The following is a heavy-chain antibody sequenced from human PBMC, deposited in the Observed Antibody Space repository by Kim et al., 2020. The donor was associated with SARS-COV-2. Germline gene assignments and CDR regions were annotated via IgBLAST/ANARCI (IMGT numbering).Heavy chain of an antibody. Sequence: QKFQGRVTTTRDTSTSTVYMELSSLRSEDTAMCYCARDVVLVPAAMGLDYWGQGTLVTVSS. J-gene: IGHJ4*02. V-gene: IGHV1-46*01. CDR3: ARDVVLVPAAMGLDY. D-gene: IGHD2-2*01.